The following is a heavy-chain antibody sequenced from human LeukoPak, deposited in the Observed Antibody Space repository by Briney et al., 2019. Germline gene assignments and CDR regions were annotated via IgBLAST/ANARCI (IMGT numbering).Heavy chain of an antibody. J-gene: IGHJ5*02. D-gene: IGHD5-12*01. CDR3: AKGLPYSGYDYWSAP. CDR2: ISGSGAFT. V-gene: IGHV3-23*01. CDR1: GFTFSSYA. Sequence: GGSLRLSCAASGFTFSSYAMSWVRQAPGKGLEWVSGISGSGAFTYYADSVKGRFTISRDNSKNTLFLQMNTLRADDTAVDYCAKGLPYSGYDYWSAPWGQEPLVTVSS.